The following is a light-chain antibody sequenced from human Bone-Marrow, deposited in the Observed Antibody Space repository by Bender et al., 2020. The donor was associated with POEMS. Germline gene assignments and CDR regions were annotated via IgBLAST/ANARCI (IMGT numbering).Light chain of an antibody. CDR3: QSYDSSLTGRV. CDR1: SSDVGGYDY. CDR2: EGS. J-gene: IGLJ3*02. V-gene: IGLV2-8*01. Sequence: QSALTQPASVSGSPGQSITISCTGTSSDVGGYDYVSWYQQHPGKPPKLVIYEGSKWPSGVPDRFSGSKSGNTASLTVSGLQAEDEADYYCQSYDSSLTGRVFGGGTKLTVL.